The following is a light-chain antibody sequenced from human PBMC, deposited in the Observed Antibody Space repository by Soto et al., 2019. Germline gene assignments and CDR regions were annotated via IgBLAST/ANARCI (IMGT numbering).Light chain of an antibody. CDR3: QQYNSYSGDT. CDR2: DAS. V-gene: IGKV1-5*01. J-gene: IGKJ2*01. CDR1: QSISSW. Sequence: DIQMTQSPSTLSASVGDRVTITCRASQSISSWLAWYQQKPGKAPKLLIYDASSLESGVPSRFSGSGSGTEFTLTISSLQPDDFATYYCQQYNSYSGDTFGQ.